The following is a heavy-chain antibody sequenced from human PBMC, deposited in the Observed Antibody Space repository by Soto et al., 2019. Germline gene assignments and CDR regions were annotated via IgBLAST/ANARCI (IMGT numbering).Heavy chain of an antibody. Sequence: ASVKVSCTASGYTFTGYYMQWVRQAPGQGLEWMGWINPNSGGTNYAQKFQGWVTMTRDTSISTAYMELSRLRSDDTAVYYCARGLYSSTRIYGMDVWGQGTTVTVSS. CDR1: GYTFTGYY. J-gene: IGHJ6*02. D-gene: IGHD6-13*01. V-gene: IGHV1-2*04. CDR2: INPNSGGT. CDR3: ARGLYSSTRIYGMDV.